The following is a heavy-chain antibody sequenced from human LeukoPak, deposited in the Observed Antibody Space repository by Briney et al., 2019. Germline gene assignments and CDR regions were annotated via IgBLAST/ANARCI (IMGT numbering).Heavy chain of an antibody. CDR1: GGPFSSYA. CDR3: AGSTSCYASGYCDFDY. J-gene: IGHJ4*02. CDR2: IIPIFGTA. D-gene: IGHD2-2*01. V-gene: IGHV1-69*06. Sequence: SVKVSCNASGGPFSSYAISWVRQAPGQGLEWMGGIIPIFGTANYAQKFQGRVTITADKSTSTAYMELSSLISEDAAVYYCAGSTSCYASGYCDFDYWGQGTLVTVSS.